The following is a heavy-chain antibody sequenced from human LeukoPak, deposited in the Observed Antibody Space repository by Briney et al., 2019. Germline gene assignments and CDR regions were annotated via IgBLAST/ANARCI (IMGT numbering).Heavy chain of an antibody. Sequence: PSETLSLTCTVSGGSISSSSYYWGWIRQPPGKGLEWIGTTHYSGNTYYNPSLKSRVIISLDTSKNQFSLRLNSVTAADTAVYYCAREGAYRTYGDYSPFDFWGQGTLVTVSS. CDR2: THYSGNT. V-gene: IGHV4-39*07. CDR1: GGSISSSSYY. D-gene: IGHD4-17*01. J-gene: IGHJ5*01. CDR3: AREGAYRTYGDYSPFDF.